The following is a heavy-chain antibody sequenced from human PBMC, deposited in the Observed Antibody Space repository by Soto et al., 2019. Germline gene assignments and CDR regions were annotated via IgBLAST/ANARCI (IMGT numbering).Heavy chain of an antibody. CDR2: ISGSGDTS. CDR3: ARDDNTISWGRKIDY. D-gene: IGHD7-27*01. CDR1: EFTFSSSA. Sequence: EVQLLESGGGLVPPGGSLSLSCAASEFTFSSSAMSWVRQAPGKGLEWVSAISGSGDTSYYADSVKGRFTISRDNYKNTLYLQMNSLRAEDTAIYYCARDDNTISWGRKIDYWGQGTLVTVSS. J-gene: IGHJ4*02. V-gene: IGHV3-23*01.